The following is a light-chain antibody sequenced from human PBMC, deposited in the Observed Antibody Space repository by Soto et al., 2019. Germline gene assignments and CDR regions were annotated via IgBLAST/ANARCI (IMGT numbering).Light chain of an antibody. CDR2: DDA. J-gene: IGLJ1*01. V-gene: IGLV3-21*02. Sequence: SYELAQPPSVSVAPGQTARITCGGNNIGSQSVHWYQQKPGQAPVLVVYDDADRPSGVPERFSGSKSGNMATLTINRVEAGDEADYYCQVCESNSVFVFGIGTKVTVL. CDR1: NIGSQS. CDR3: QVCESNSVFV.